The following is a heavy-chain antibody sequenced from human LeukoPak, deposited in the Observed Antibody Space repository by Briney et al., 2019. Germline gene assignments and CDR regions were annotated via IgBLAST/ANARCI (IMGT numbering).Heavy chain of an antibody. Sequence: GSLRLSCAASGFTFSTYEVNWVRQAPGKGLEWVSYISGSGTTIFYADSVKGRFTISRDNAKISLYLQMNSLRAEDTAVYYCARWAAYCSGGTCYRRGMDVWGQGTTVTVSS. CDR2: ISGSGTTI. D-gene: IGHD2-15*01. CDR3: ARWAAYCSGGTCYRRGMDV. CDR1: GFTFSTYE. V-gene: IGHV3-48*03. J-gene: IGHJ6*02.